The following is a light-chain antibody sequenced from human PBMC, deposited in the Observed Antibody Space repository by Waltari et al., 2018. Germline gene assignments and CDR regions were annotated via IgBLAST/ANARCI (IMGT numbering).Light chain of an antibody. V-gene: IGLV1-47*01. CDR2: RNS. CDR1: SPNLASNP. J-gene: IGLJ3*02. Sequence: QSVLTQPPSASGTPGQRVTIPCSGSSPNLASNPVYWYQHLPGPAPKLLTYRNSQRPSGVPDRLSGSKSGTSASLAMSGLRSEDEADYYCAAWDNSLSAWVFGGGTKLTVL. CDR3: AAWDNSLSAWV.